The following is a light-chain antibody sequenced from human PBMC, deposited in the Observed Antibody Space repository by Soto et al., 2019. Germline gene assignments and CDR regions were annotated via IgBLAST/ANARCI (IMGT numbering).Light chain of an antibody. CDR1: SSDVGTYNL. J-gene: IGLJ3*02. CDR2: EVN. CDR3: CSYATGTTWV. V-gene: IGLV2-23*02. Sequence: QSVLTQSASVSGSPGQSITISCTGISSDVGTYNLVSWYQHYPGNAPQLMIYEVNERPSGVSNRFSGSKSGNTASLTISGLQAEDEADYYCCSYATGTTWVFGGGTKLTVL.